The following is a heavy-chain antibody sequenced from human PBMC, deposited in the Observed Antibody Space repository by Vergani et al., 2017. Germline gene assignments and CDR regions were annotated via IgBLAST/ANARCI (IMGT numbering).Heavy chain of an antibody. CDR2: IIPSLATT. CDR1: GGTFSSYA. V-gene: IGHV1-69*11. CDR3: ARATCSGGSCYRGFEY. D-gene: IGHD2-15*01. J-gene: IGHJ4*02. Sequence: QVQLVQSGAEVKKPGSSVKVSCKASGGTFSSYALNWVRQAPGQGLEWMGSIIPSLATTIYAQKFQGRVTITADESKSTAYMELNSLKSEDTAVFYCARATCSGGSCYRGFEYWGQGSLITVSS.